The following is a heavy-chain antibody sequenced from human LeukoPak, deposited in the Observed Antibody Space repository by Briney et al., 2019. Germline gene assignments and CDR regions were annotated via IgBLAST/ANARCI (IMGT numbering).Heavy chain of an antibody. CDR1: GFKFSNHW. D-gene: IGHD7-27*01. J-gene: IGHJ4*02. V-gene: IGHV3-74*01. CDR3: ARNNWGIHE. Sequence: GGSLRLSCAASGFKFSNHWMHWVRQSPGKGLVWVARINNDGSDTSHADSVEGRFTISRDNAANTLYLQMNSLRVEDTAMYFCARNNWGIHEWGQGTLVTVSS. CDR2: INNDGSDT.